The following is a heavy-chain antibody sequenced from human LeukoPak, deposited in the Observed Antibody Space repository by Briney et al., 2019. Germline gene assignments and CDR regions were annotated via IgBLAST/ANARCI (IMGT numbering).Heavy chain of an antibody. V-gene: IGHV1-18*01. D-gene: IGHD2-15*01. J-gene: IGHJ4*02. CDR1: GYTFTRYG. CDR2: ISGNNGNT. Sequence: GASVKVSFKASGYTFTRYGISWVRQAPGQGLEWMGWISGNNGNTNYAQKFQGRVTMTTDTSTSTAYMEMRSLRSDDTAVYYCARDFFHGHCAGLSCFLLDYWGQGSLVTVSS. CDR3: ARDFFHGHCAGLSCFLLDY.